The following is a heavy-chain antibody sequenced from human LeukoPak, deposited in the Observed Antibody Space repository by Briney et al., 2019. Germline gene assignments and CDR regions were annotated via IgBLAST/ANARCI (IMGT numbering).Heavy chain of an antibody. J-gene: IGHJ2*01. V-gene: IGHV4-59*01. Sequence: PSETLSLTCTVSGGSIYNNYWTWIRQPPGKGLEWIGYVYSNGNTNYSPSLKSRVTMSIETSRSQFFLTVTPVTAADTAVYYCASGTFDGPLYGTYWYFHFWGRGTMVTVSS. CDR1: GGSIYNNY. D-gene: IGHD1-14*01. CDR3: ASGTFDGPLYGTYWYFHF. CDR2: VYSNGNT.